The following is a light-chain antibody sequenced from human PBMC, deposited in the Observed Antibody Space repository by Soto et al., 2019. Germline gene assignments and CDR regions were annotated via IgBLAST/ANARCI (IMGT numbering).Light chain of an antibody. CDR1: QTIGRN. J-gene: IGKJ1*01. CDR3: QQYNNWPL. V-gene: IGKV3-15*01. CDR2: GAS. Sequence: VMNQSPSTLSVSPEERATLSCRASQTIGRNLAWYQQKPGQAPRLLIYGASTRATGIPARFSGSGSGTEFTLTISSLQSEDFAVYYCQQYNNWPLFGQGTKVDIK.